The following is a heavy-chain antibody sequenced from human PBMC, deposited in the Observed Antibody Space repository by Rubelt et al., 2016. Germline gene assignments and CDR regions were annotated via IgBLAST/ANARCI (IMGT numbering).Heavy chain of an antibody. J-gene: IGHJ4*02. CDR2: ISYDGSNK. D-gene: IGHD3-22*01. V-gene: IGHV3-33*05. CDR1: GFTFSSYG. CDR3: ARAIPKYYYDSSGYEYYFDY. Sequence: GFTFSSYGMHWVRQAPGKGLEWVAVISYDGSNKYYADSVKGRFTISRDNSKNTLYLQMNSLRAEDTAVYYCARAIPKYYYDSSGYEYYFDYWGQGTLVTVSS.